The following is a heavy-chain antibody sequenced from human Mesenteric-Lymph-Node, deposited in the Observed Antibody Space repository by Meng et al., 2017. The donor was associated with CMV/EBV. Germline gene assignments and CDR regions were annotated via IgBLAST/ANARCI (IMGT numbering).Heavy chain of an antibody. V-gene: IGHV4-34*01. CDR3: AIRSSYAILTGYLDY. J-gene: IGHJ4*02. D-gene: IGHD3-9*01. CDR2: SKNSGGT. Sequence: AGRRLKCMQTPSCTLSVVGRSSSGSFWNWTRKAPEKGLEWIGESKNSGGTTYPPSFTSRIIISVETSTNQISLNRSSVTAADTAVFYCAIRSSYAILTGYLDYWGQGALVTVSS. CDR1: GRSSSGSF.